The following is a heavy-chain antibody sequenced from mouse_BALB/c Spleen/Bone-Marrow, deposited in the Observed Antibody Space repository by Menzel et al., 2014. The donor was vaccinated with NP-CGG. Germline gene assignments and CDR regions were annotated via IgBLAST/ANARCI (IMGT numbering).Heavy chain of an antibody. CDR3: AREGDPGAWFAY. J-gene: IGHJ3*01. V-gene: IGHV1-77*01. CDR1: GYTFTDYY. D-gene: IGHD3-3*01. Sequence: QVQLQQSGAELARPGASVKLSCKASGYTFTDYYINWVKQRTGQGLEWIGDIYPGSGNTYYTEKFKGKATLTADKSSSTAYMQLSSLTSEDSAVYFCAREGDPGAWFAYWGQGTLLTVSA. CDR2: IYPGSGNT.